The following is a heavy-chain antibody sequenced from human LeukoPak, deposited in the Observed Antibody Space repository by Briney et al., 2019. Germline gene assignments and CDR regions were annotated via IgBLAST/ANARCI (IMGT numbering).Heavy chain of an antibody. V-gene: IGHV4-34*01. CDR2: INHSGST. J-gene: IGHJ6*02. D-gene: IGHD6-13*01. CDR1: GGSFSGYY. Sequence: RPSGTLSLTCAVYGGSFSGYYWSWIRQPPGKGLEWIGEINHSGSTNYNPSLKSRVTISVDTSKNQFSLKLSSVTAADTAVYYCARRKQQLVSLLYYYYGMDVWGQGTTVTVSS. CDR3: ARRKQQLVSLLYYYYGMDV.